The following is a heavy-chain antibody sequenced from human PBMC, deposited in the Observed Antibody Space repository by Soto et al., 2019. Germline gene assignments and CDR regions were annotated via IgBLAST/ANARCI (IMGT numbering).Heavy chain of an antibody. CDR3: ARRAPPMDV. V-gene: IGHV1-18*01. Sequence: ASVKGSWKTSGYANTRYGGSWVRQAPGQGLEWMGWISAYNGNTKYAQKLQGRVTMTTDTSTSTAYMELRSLRSDDTAVYYCARRAPPMDVWGQGTTGTVSS. CDR2: ISAYNGNT. CDR1: GYANTRYG. J-gene: IGHJ6*02.